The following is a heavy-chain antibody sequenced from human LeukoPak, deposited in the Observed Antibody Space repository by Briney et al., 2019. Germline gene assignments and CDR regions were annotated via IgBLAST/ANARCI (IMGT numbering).Heavy chain of an antibody. CDR3: ARGRYQPH. J-gene: IGHJ6*02. CDR1: GFTFSSYW. D-gene: IGHD2-2*01. Sequence: PGGSLRLSCAASGFTFSSYWMTWVRQAPGKGLEWVANIDQDGGETHYVDSVKGRFTISRDNALSRQMNSLRAEDTAVYYCARGRYQPHWGQGTTVTVSS. CDR2: IDQDGGET. V-gene: IGHV3-7*01.